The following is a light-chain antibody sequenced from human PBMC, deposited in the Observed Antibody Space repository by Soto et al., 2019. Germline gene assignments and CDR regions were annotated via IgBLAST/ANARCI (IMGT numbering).Light chain of an antibody. CDR3: QVWDSSTYYV. V-gene: IGLV3-9*01. J-gene: IGLJ1*01. Sequence: SYELTQPLSVSVALGQTARITCGGNNIGSKNVHWYQQKPGQAPVLVIYRDSNRPSGIPERFSGSNSGNTATPTISRAQAGDEADYYCQVWDSSTYYVFGTGNKVTVL. CDR2: RDS. CDR1: NIGSKN.